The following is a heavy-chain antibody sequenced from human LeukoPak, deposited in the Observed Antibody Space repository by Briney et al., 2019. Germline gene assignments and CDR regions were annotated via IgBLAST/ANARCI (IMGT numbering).Heavy chain of an antibody. V-gene: IGHV3-20*04. CDR1: GFTFDDYG. D-gene: IGHD5-18*01. Sequence: GGSLRLSCAASGFTFDDYGMSWVRQAPGKGLEWVSGINWNGGSTGYADSVKGRFTISRDNAKNSLYLQMNSLRAEDTALYYCAREVGYSYGSYYFDYWGQGTLDTVSS. CDR2: INWNGGST. J-gene: IGHJ4*02. CDR3: AREVGYSYGSYYFDY.